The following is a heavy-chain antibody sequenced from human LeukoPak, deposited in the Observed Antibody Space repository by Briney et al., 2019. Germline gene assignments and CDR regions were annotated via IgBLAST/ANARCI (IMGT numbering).Heavy chain of an antibody. J-gene: IGHJ4*02. Sequence: GTSVKVSCKASGFTFTSSAMQWVRQARGQRLEWIGWIVVGSGNTNYAQKFQERVTITRDMSTSTAYMELSSLRSEDTAVYYCARDLITIATPYFDYWGQGTLVTVSS. CDR2: IVVGSGNT. CDR1: GFTFTSSA. V-gene: IGHV1-58*02. D-gene: IGHD2-21*01. CDR3: ARDLITIATPYFDY.